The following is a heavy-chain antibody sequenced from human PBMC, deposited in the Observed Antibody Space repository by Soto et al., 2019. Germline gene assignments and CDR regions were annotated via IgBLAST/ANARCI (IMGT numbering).Heavy chain of an antibody. CDR1: GGSVSSGSYY. Sequence: SETLSLTCTVSGGSVSSGSYYWSWIRQPPGKGLEWIGYIYYSGSTNYNPSLKSRVTISVDTSKNQFSLKLSSVTAADTAVYYCARSIAVPSSRIDHWGQGTRVTVSS. D-gene: IGHD6-6*01. CDR3: ARSIAVPSSRIDH. J-gene: IGHJ4*02. CDR2: IYYSGST. V-gene: IGHV4-61*01.